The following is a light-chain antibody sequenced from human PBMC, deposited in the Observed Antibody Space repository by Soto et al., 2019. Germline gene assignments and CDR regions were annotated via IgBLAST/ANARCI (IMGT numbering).Light chain of an antibody. J-gene: IGKJ1*01. CDR2: DAS. CDR3: QQYGSSPAT. V-gene: IGKV3-20*01. CDR1: QSVGSK. Sequence: EIVMTHSPPTLSVSPGEIATLSCRASQSVGSKLAWYQQRPGQAPRLLIYDASNRATGIPDRFSGSGSGTDFTLTISRLEPEDFAVYYCQQYGSSPATFGQGTKVDIK.